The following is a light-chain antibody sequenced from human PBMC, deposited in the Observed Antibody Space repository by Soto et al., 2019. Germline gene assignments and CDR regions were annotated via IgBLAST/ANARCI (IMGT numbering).Light chain of an antibody. J-gene: IGLJ3*02. V-gene: IGLV2-14*01. CDR1: NSDIGAYDF. Sequence: QSALTQAASASGSPGQSITISCTGTNSDIGAYDFVSWYQQHPGQAPKLIISEVRNRPSGVSNRFSGSKSGNTASLTISGLQGEDEAQYYCASHTSSGTWVFGGGTKLTVL. CDR2: EVR. CDR3: ASHTSSGTWV.